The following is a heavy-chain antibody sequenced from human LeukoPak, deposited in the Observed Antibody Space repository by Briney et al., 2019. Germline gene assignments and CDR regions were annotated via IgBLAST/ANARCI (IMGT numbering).Heavy chain of an antibody. V-gene: IGHV3-74*01. J-gene: IGHJ4*02. CDR2: INTDGSST. CDR3: ARASHCSRTSCYAPDY. D-gene: IGHD2-2*01. Sequence: GGSLRLSCAASGFTFSSYWMHWVRQAPGKGLVWVSRINTDGSSTSDADSVKGRFTISRDNAKNTLYLQMNSLRAEDTAVYYCARASHCSRTSCYAPDYWGQGTLVTVSS. CDR1: GFTFSSYW.